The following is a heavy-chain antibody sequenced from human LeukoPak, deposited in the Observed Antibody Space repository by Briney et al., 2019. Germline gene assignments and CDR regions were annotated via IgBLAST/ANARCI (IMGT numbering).Heavy chain of an antibody. D-gene: IGHD2-15*01. CDR3: ARLWGYCSGGSCYSTPY. V-gene: IGHV3-48*02. CDR1: GFTFSRYS. CDR2: ISSSGGTI. J-gene: IGHJ4*01. Sequence: GGSLRLSCVASGFTFSRYSMNWVRQAPGKGLEWVSYISSSGGTIYYADSVKGRFTISRDNAKNSLYLQMNRMRDEDTAVYYCARLWGYCSGGSCYSTPYWGHGTLVTVSS.